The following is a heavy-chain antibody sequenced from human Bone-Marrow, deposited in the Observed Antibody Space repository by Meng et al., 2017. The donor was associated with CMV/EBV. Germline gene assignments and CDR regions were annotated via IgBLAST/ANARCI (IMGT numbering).Heavy chain of an antibody. Sequence: GESLKISCAASGFTFSDYYMSWIRQAPGKGLVWVSRIKSDGSSTNYADSVKGRFTISRDNAKNTLYLQMNSLRAEDTGVYYCARDRGSSGLGMLGNWGQGTLVTVSS. V-gene: IGHV3-74*01. CDR2: IKSDGSST. D-gene: IGHD7-27*01. J-gene: IGHJ4*02. CDR1: GFTFSDYY. CDR3: ARDRGSSGLGMLGN.